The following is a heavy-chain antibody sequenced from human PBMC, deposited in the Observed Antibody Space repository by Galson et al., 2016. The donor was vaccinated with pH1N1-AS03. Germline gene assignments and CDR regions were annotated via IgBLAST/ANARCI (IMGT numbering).Heavy chain of an antibody. CDR1: GYSFTRYA. CDR2: INPVNGNT. Sequence: SVKVTCKASGYSFTRYAVHWVRQAPGQRLEWMGWINPVNGNTKYSQKFQGRVTITRDTSATTVYMELSSLRSEDTAVYYCAGDLSRLGDYGYWGQGTLVTVSS. J-gene: IGHJ4*02. D-gene: IGHD3-16*01. V-gene: IGHV1-3*01. CDR3: AGDLSRLGDYGY.